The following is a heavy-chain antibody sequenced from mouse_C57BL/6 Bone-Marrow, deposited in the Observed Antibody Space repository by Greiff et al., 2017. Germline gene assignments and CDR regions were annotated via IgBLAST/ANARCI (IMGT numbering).Heavy chain of an antibody. CDR3: ARGGSYGEYYFDY. V-gene: IGHV1-47*01. J-gene: IGHJ2*01. Sequence: VQIQQSGAELVKPGASVKMSCKASGYTFTTYPIEWMKQNHGKSLEWIGNFHPYNDDTKYNEKFKGKATLTAEKSSSTVYLELSRLTSDDSAVYYCARGGSYGEYYFDYWGKGTTLTVSS. D-gene: IGHD1-1*02. CDR1: GYTFTTYP. CDR2: FHPYNDDT.